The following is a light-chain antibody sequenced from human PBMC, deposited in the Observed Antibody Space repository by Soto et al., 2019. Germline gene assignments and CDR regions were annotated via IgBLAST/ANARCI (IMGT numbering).Light chain of an antibody. Sequence: ILMTQSPATVSVSPGERATLSCSASQSVSSSYLAWYQQKPGQAPRLLLYGASARATGVPARFSGSGSGTQFTLTISSLQSEDFAVHYCQQYNNWRQTFGQGTKVDIK. CDR2: GAS. CDR3: QQYNNWRQT. CDR1: QSVSSSY. J-gene: IGKJ1*01. V-gene: IGKV3-15*01.